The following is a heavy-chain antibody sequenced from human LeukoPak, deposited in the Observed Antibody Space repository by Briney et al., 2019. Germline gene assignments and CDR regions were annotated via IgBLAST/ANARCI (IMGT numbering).Heavy chain of an antibody. V-gene: IGHV4-39*07. Sequence: SETLSLTCTVSGGSISSSSYYWGWIRQPPGKGLEWIGSIYHSGSTYYNPSLKSRVTISVDTSKNQFSLKLSSVTAADTAVYYCARLSGSYGYWGQGTLVTVSS. J-gene: IGHJ4*02. CDR3: ARLSGSYGY. CDR2: IYHSGST. CDR1: GGSISSSSYY. D-gene: IGHD1-26*01.